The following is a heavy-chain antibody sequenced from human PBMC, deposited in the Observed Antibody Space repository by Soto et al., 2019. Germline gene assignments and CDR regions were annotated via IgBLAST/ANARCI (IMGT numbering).Heavy chain of an antibody. CDR2: INHSGST. V-gene: IGHV4-34*01. J-gene: IGHJ4*02. D-gene: IGHD4-17*01. CDR3: ARGLRGGDYVEYYFDY. CDR1: GGSFSGYY. Sequence: QVQLQQWGAGLLKPSETLSLTCAVYGGSFSGYYWSWIRQPPGKGLEWIGEINHSGSTNYNPSLKSRVTISVDTSNNQFSLKLSSVTAADTAVYYCARGLRGGDYVEYYFDYWGQGTLVTVSS.